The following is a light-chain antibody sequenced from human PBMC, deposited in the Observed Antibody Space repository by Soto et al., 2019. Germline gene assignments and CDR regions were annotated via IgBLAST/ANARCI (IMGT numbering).Light chain of an antibody. CDR1: QSVKSSY. J-gene: IGKJ4*01. Sequence: EIVLTQSPGTLSLSPGERATLPCRASQSVKSSYLAWYQHKPGQAPRLLIYGTSSRATGIPDRFSGSGSGTDFTLTISSLEPEDFAVYYCQQYNSPLTFGGGTKVDIK. V-gene: IGKV3-20*01. CDR3: QQYNSPLT. CDR2: GTS.